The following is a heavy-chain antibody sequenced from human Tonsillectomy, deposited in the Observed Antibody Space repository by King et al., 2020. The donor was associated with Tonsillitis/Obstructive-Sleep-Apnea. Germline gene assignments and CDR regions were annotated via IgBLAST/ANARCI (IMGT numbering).Heavy chain of an antibody. J-gene: IGHJ4*02. V-gene: IGHV3-33*06. D-gene: IGHD1-1*01. CDR1: GFTLRSYG. CDR2: LWNEESKK. CDR3: AKETGGTGIQVGYFDN. Sequence: VQMVESGGGVVKPGRSLRLYCAVYGFTLRSYGMHWVRKAPGKGLEWVAVLWNEESKKYYAESVKGRFAISRDNSKNTLFLQMDSLRPDDTAVYYCAKETGGTGIQVGYFDNWGQGTLVTVSS.